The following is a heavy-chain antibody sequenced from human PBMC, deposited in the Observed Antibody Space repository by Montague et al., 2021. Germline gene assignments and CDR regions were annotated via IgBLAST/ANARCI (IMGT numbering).Heavy chain of an antibody. Sequence: TLSLTCTVSGASINSGGYYWSWIRQLPGEGLEEIGSIYYTGSTYSNPSLKSRVTISVDTSKSQSSLNLTSVTAADTAVYYCARQRVIVVTPAAFFDYWGQGTLVTVSS. V-gene: IGHV4-31*03. J-gene: IGHJ4*02. CDR2: IYYTGST. CDR3: ARQRVIVVTPAAFFDY. D-gene: IGHD2-2*01. CDR1: GASINSGGYY.